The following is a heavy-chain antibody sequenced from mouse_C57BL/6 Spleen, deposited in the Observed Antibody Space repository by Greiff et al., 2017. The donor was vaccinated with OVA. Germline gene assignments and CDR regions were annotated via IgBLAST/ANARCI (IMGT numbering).Heavy chain of an antibody. Sequence: DVLLVQSGADLVKPGASLKLSCAASGFTFSSYSMSWVRQTPGKRLEWVATISSGGSYTYYQDSVKGRFTITRDNAENTLYRQMSSLKSEDTAMYYCARLITTVGNCYFDVWGTGTTVTVSS. V-gene: IGHV5-6*01. CDR1: GFTFSSYS. CDR3: ARLITTVGNCYFDV. CDR2: ISSGGSYT. J-gene: IGHJ1*03. D-gene: IGHD1-1*01.